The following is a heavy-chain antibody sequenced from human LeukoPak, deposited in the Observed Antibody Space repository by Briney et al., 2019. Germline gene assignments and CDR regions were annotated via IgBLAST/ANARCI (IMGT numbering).Heavy chain of an antibody. V-gene: IGHV3-7*03. CDR3: ARDRFIYGDKDDY. CDR1: GFTFSSYW. J-gene: IGHJ4*02. D-gene: IGHD4-17*01. CDR2: IKQDGSEK. Sequence: PGGSLRLSCAASGFTFSSYWMSWVRQAPGKGLEWVANIKQDGSEKYYVDSVKGRFTISRDNAKNSLYLQMNSLRAEDTAVYYCARDRFIYGDKDDYWGQGTLVTVSS.